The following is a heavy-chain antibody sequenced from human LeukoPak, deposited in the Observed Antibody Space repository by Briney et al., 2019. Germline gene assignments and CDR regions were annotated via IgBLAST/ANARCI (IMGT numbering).Heavy chain of an antibody. J-gene: IGHJ4*02. Sequence: GGSLRLSCAASGFTVSSSHISWVRQAPGKGLEWVSVMYSGGNTYYADSVKGRFTISRDKSKNTLYLQMNSLRAEDTAVYHCARVQAVFQNFDYWGQGTLVTVSS. V-gene: IGHV3-66*01. CDR3: ARVQAVFQNFDY. CDR1: GFTVSSSH. CDR2: MYSGGNT.